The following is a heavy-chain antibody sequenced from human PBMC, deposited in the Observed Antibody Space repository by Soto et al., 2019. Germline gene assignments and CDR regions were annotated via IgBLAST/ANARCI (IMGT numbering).Heavy chain of an antibody. Sequence: GGSLRLSCAASGFTFSSYGMHWVRQAPGKGLEWVAVIWYDGSNKYYADSVKGRFTISRDNSKNTLYLQMNSLRAEDTVVYYCARITDCSGGSCHLGLDYWGQGTLVTVSS. J-gene: IGHJ4*02. CDR2: IWYDGSNK. V-gene: IGHV3-33*01. CDR3: ARITDCSGGSCHLGLDY. D-gene: IGHD2-15*01. CDR1: GFTFSSYG.